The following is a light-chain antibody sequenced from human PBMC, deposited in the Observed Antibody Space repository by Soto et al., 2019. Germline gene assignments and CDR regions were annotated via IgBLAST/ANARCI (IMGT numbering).Light chain of an antibody. CDR3: QQCSDWPLFT. Sequence: EIVMTQSPATLSVSPGETATLSCRASQSVSRYLAWYQHRPGQAPRLLIYDASTRATGVPSRFSGSGSGTEFTLTISGLQSKDSAVYSCQQCSDWPLFTFGQGTRLEIK. J-gene: IGKJ5*01. CDR1: QSVSRY. V-gene: IGKV3-15*01. CDR2: DAS.